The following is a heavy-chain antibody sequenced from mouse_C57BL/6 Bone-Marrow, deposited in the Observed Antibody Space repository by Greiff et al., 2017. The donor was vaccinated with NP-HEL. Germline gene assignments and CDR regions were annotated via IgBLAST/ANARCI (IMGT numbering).Heavy chain of an antibody. CDR2: IRSKSNNYAT. CDR1: GFSFNTYA. V-gene: IGHV10-1*01. D-gene: IGHD1-1*01. Sequence: EVQLVESGGGLVQPKGSLKLSCAASGFSFNTYAMNWVRQAPGKGLEWVARIRSKSNNYATYYADSVKDRFTISRDDSESMLYLQMNNLKTEDTAMYYCNYYGSIFYWYFDVWGTGTTVTVSS. CDR3: NYYGSIFYWYFDV. J-gene: IGHJ1*03.